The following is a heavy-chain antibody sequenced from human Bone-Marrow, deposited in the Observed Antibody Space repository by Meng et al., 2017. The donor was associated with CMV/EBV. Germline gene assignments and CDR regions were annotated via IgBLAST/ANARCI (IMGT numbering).Heavy chain of an antibody. CDR3: AKDGSVVSENYFDY. Sequence: SLKISCTVSPFTFHKYAIHWVRQAPGKGLEWVSGFSLDSDRIDYADSVKGRFTISRDNSKNTLYLQMNSLRAEDTAVYYCAKDGSVVSENYFDYWGQGTLVTVSS. J-gene: IGHJ4*02. CDR2: FSLDSDRI. D-gene: IGHD3-10*01. V-gene: IGHV3-9*01. CDR1: PFTFHKYA.